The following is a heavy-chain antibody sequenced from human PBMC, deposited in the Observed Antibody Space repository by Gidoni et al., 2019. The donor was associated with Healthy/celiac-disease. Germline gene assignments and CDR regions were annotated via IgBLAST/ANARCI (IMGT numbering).Heavy chain of an antibody. CDR1: GFTFSSYG. D-gene: IGHD1-1*01. J-gene: IGHJ1*01. Sequence: QVQLVESGGGVVQPGRSLRLSCAASGFTFSSYGMHWVRQAPGKGLEWVAVISYDGSNKYYADSVKGRFTISRDNSKNTLYLQMNSLRAEDTAVYYCAKGTPPVQHWGQGTLVTVSS. CDR2: ISYDGSNK. CDR3: AKGTPPVQH. V-gene: IGHV3-30*18.